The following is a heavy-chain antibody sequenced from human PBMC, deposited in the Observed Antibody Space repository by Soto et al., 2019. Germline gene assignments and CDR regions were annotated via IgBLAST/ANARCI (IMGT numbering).Heavy chain of an antibody. V-gene: IGHV4-59*11. CDR2: IYYRGTT. CDR3: ARGGGSPYHDHEFDY. Sequence: SETLSLTCSVSGVSTSNHYWTWIRKPPGQGPEWIGRIYYRGTTNYNASFNSRVTISVDTSKNQFSLKLTSVTTADTAVYYCARGGGSPYHDHEFDYWGQGSLVTVSS. D-gene: IGHD2-2*01. CDR1: GVSTSNHY. J-gene: IGHJ4*02.